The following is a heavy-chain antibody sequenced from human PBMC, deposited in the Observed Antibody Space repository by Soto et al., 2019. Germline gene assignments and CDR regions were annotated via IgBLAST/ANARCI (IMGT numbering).Heavy chain of an antibody. Sequence: QVQLVESGGGVVQPGRSLRLSCAASGFTFSSYAMHWVRQAPGKGLEWVAVISYDGSNKYYADSVKGPFTISRDNSKNPLNLQMNSLRAEDTAVYSCAKDHAYSGPPYYYYDYGMDVWGQGTPVTVSS. CDR1: GFTFSSYA. J-gene: IGHJ6*02. V-gene: IGHV3-30-3*01. CDR3: AKDHAYSGPPYYYYDYGMDV. CDR2: ISYDGSNK. D-gene: IGHD5-12*01.